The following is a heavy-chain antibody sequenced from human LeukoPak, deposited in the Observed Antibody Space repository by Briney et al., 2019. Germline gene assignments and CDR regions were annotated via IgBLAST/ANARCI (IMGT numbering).Heavy chain of an antibody. J-gene: IGHJ4*02. Sequence: TGGSLRLSCAASGFTFSNYAMSWVRQAPGKGLEWVSAISGSGGSTYYADSVKGRFTISRDNSKNTLYLQMNSLRAEDTAVYYCAKFNDYYGSGSTNYFDYWGQGTLVTVSS. CDR3: AKFNDYYGSGSTNYFDY. CDR1: GFTFSNYA. V-gene: IGHV3-23*01. D-gene: IGHD3-10*01. CDR2: ISGSGGST.